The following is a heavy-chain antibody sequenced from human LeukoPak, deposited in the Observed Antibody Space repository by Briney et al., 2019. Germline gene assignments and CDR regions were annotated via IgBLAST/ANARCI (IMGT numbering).Heavy chain of an antibody. J-gene: IGHJ4*02. CDR3: ARPPRYFDWTAFDY. CDR1: GFTFSSYA. Sequence: GGSLRLSCAASGFTFSSYAMSWVRQAPGKGLEWVSAISGSGGSTYYADSVKGRFTISRDNSKNTLYLQMNSLRAEDTAVYYCARPPRYFDWTAFDYWGQGTLVTVSS. D-gene: IGHD3-9*01. V-gene: IGHV3-23*01. CDR2: ISGSGGST.